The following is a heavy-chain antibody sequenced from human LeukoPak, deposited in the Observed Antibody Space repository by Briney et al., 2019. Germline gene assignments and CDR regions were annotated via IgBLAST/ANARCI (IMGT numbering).Heavy chain of an antibody. D-gene: IGHD5/OR15-5a*01. CDR3: VRPRKSKAFNI. CDR2: IYDVDNT. CDR1: GVTVTTNY. V-gene: IGHV3-66*04. Sequence: GGSLRLSCAVSGVTVTTNYMNWVRQAPGKGLEWVSLIYDVDNTYYADSVKGRFTISRDNSKNTLFLQMNSLRDDDTAVYYCVRPRKSKAFNIWGQGTMVTVSS. J-gene: IGHJ3*02.